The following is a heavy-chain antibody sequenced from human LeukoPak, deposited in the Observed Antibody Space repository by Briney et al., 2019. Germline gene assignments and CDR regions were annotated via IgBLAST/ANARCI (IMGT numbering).Heavy chain of an antibody. CDR1: GGSVSSYY. D-gene: IGHD1-14*01. CDR3: ARHGTISSESYFDY. CDR2: IHNSGRT. J-gene: IGHJ4*02. Sequence: SETLSLSCSVSGGSVSSYYWSWIRQSPGKGLEWIGYIHNSGRTNYNPSLKSRVTGFVDTSKNQVSLRLSSVTAADTAVYYCARHGTISSESYFDYWGQGALVTVSS. V-gene: IGHV4-59*08.